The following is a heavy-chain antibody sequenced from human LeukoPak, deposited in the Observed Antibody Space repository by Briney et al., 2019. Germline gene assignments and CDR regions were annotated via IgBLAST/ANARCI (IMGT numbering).Heavy chain of an antibody. D-gene: IGHD1-26*01. CDR3: ARDRGYSGSYHFDY. V-gene: IGHV4-59*01. CDR2: IYYSGST. CDR1: GGSISSYY. Sequence: SETLSLTCTVSGGSISSYYWSWIRQPPGKGLEWIGYIYYSGSTNYNPSLKSRVTISADTSKNQFSLKLSSVTAADTAVYYCARDRGYSGSYHFDYWGQGTLVTVSS. J-gene: IGHJ4*02.